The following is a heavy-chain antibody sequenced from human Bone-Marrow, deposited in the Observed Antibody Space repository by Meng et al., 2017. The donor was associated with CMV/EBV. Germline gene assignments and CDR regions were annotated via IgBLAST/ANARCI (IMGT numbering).Heavy chain of an antibody. Sequence: ETLSLTCAASGFTFSSYWMTWVRQAPGRGLEWVANIKEDGGEKYYADSVKGRFTISRDNAKNSLYLQMNSLRTEDTAVYYCARDRKPGYWGQGTLVTVSS. CDR3: ARDRKPGY. J-gene: IGHJ4*02. CDR2: IKEDGGEK. D-gene: IGHD1-14*01. V-gene: IGHV3-7*01. CDR1: GFTFSSYW.